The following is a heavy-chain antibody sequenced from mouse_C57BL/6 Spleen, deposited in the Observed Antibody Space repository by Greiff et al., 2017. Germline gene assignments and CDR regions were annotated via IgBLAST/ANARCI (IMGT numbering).Heavy chain of an antibody. J-gene: IGHJ2*01. CDR3: TNYSNFSFEY. Sequence: EVQLQQSGTVLARPGASVKMSCKTSGYTFTSYWMHWVKQRPGQGLEWIGAIYTGNSDTSYNQKFKGKDKLTAVTSASTTYMVLSSLTNEDSAVNYCTNYSNFSFEYWGQGATLPVS. D-gene: IGHD2-5*01. V-gene: IGHV1-5*01. CDR1: GYTFTSYW. CDR2: IYTGNSDT.